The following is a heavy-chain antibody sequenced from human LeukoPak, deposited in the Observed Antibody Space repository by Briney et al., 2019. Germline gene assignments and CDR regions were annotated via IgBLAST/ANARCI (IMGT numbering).Heavy chain of an antibody. J-gene: IGHJ6*02. D-gene: IGHD3-22*01. CDR2: INWNGGST. CDR1: GFTFDDHG. V-gene: IGHV3-20*04. Sequence: GGSLRLSCAASGFTFDDHGMSWVRQAPGKGLEWVSGINWNGGSTGYADSVKGRFTISRDNAKNSLYLQMNSLRAEDTALYYCARENREYYYDSSGYSIGYYYYGMDVWGQGTTVTVSS. CDR3: ARENREYYYDSSGYSIGYYYYGMDV.